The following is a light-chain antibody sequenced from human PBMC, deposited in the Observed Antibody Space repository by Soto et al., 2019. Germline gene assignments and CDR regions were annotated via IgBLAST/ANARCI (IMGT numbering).Light chain of an antibody. CDR2: GAS. CDR1: QSISTY. Sequence: DIPMTQSPSSLSASVGDRVTLTCRASQSISTYLNWYQQKPGKAPKLLIYGASSLQSGVPSRFSGSGSGTDFTLTINSLQPEDFATYYCQQSHSTPWTFGQGTKVEIK. CDR3: QQSHSTPWT. V-gene: IGKV1-39*01. J-gene: IGKJ1*01.